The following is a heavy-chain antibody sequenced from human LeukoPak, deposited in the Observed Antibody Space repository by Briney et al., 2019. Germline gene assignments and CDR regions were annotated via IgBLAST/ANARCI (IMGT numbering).Heavy chain of an antibody. V-gene: IGHV3-23*01. CDR1: GFTFNKYA. J-gene: IGHJ4*02. D-gene: IGHD3-22*01. Sequence: GGSLRLSCVASGFTFNKYAMYWVRQAPGKGLEWVSGISHSGGTTYYADSVRGRFTISRDNSKSTLYLQMNSLRAEDTAVYYCARSDLHSRGYHYFDYWGQGALVTVSS. CDR2: ISHSGGTT. CDR3: ARSDLHSRGYHYFDY.